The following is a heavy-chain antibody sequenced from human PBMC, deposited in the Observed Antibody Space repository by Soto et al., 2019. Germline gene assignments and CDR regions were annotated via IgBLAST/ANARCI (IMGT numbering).Heavy chain of an antibody. Sequence: GASVKVSCKASGYTFTGYYMHWVRQAPGQGLEWMGWINPNSGGTNYAQKFQGRVTMTRDTSISTAYMELSRLRSDDTAVYYCARSPRYCSSPSCYFWLDYWGQGTLVTVSS. CDR2: INPNSGGT. J-gene: IGHJ4*02. D-gene: IGHD2-2*01. CDR3: ARSPRYCSSPSCYFWLDY. CDR1: GYTFTGYY. V-gene: IGHV1-2*02.